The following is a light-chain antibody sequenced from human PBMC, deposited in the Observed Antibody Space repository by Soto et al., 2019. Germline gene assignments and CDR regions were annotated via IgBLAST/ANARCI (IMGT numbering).Light chain of an antibody. CDR2: AAS. J-gene: IGKJ5*01. Sequence: DILLTQSPDSLAVSLGERATINCKSSQSVLYSSNNRDSLAWYQQKPGKAPNLLIYAASTLQSGVPSRFSGSGSGTDFTLTISSLQPEDFATYFCQQSFSTPITFGQGTRLEI. V-gene: IGKV4-1*01. CDR1: QSVLYSSNNRDS. CDR3: QQSFSTPIT.